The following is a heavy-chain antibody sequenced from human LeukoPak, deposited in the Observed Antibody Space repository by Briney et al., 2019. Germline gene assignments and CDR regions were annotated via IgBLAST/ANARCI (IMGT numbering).Heavy chain of an antibody. J-gene: IGHJ4*02. CDR1: GGSFSGYY. CDR3: TRVSRGYSYGSFDY. D-gene: IGHD5-18*01. V-gene: IGHV4-34*01. Sequence: PSETLSLTCAVYGGSFSGYYWSWIRQPPGKGLEWIGEINHSGSTNYNPSLKSRVTISVDTSKNQFSLKLSSVTAADTAVYYCTRVSRGYSYGSFDYWGQGTLVTVSS. CDR2: INHSGST.